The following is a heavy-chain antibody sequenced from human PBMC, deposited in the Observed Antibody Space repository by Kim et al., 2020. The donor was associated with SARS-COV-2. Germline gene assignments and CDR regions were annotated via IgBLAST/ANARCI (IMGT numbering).Heavy chain of an antibody. CDR3: ARPSEDRVGGSHWFDP. Sequence: LKSRVTISVDTSKNQFSLKLSSVTAADTAVYYCARPSEDRVGGSHWFDPWGQGTLVTVSS. D-gene: IGHD3-16*01. J-gene: IGHJ5*02. V-gene: IGHV4-39*01.